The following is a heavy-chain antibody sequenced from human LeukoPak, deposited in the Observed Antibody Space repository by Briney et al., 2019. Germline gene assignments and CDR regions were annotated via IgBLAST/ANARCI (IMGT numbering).Heavy chain of an antibody. CDR3: TRDRNYCEGAVCYDVFDI. D-gene: IGHD1-7*01. V-gene: IGHV3-7*01. CDR1: GFTSNYYW. J-gene: IGHJ3*02. Sequence: GGSLRLSCAVSGFTSNYYWMAWVRQAPGKGLEWVANIKGDGSVKHYVDSVEGRFTISRDNAENSVILQMNSLRVEDTAVYYCTRDRNYCEGAVCYDVFDIWGQGTMVTVSS. CDR2: IKGDGSVK.